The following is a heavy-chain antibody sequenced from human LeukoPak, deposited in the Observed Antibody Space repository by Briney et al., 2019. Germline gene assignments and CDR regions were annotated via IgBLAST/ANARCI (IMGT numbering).Heavy chain of an antibody. D-gene: IGHD6-25*01. CDR3: TKDLPLSGAKFFQH. Sequence: SGGSLRLSCTVSGLTFGDAWLTWVRQAPGKGLEWVGHIKSKIDGGTTQYAAPVKDRFTISRDDSKNTLHLQMNSLKTEDTAVYFCTKDLPLSGAKFFQHWGQGTLVTVSS. V-gene: IGHV3-15*01. CDR1: GLTFGDAW. CDR2: IKSKIDGGTT. J-gene: IGHJ1*01.